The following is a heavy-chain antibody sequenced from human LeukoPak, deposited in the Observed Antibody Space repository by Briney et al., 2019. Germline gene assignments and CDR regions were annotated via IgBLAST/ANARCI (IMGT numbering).Heavy chain of an antibody. Sequence: PGGSLRLSCAASGFTFSSYAMHWVRQAPGKGLEWVAVISYDGSNKYYADSVKGRFTISRDNSKNTLYLQMNSLRAEDTAVYYCARGRDTAMVPFDYWGQGTLVTVSS. CDR3: ARGRDTAMVPFDY. CDR2: ISYDGSNK. D-gene: IGHD5-18*01. V-gene: IGHV3-30-3*01. J-gene: IGHJ4*02. CDR1: GFTFSSYA.